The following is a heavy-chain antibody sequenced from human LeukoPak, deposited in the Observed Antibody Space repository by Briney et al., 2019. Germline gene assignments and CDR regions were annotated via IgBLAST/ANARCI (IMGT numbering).Heavy chain of an antibody. CDR3: TAGPWYFDY. CDR2: IYHSGST. Sequence: SETLSLTCAVSGYSISSGYYWGWIRQPPGKGLEWIGSIYHSGSTYYNPSLKSRVTISVDTSKNQFSLKLSSVTAADTAVYYCTAGPWYFDYWGQGTLVTVSS. CDR1: GYSISSGYY. V-gene: IGHV4-38-2*01. D-gene: IGHD6-13*01. J-gene: IGHJ4*02.